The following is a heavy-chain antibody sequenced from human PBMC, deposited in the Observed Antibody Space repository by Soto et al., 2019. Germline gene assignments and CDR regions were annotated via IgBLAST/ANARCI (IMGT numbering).Heavy chain of an antibody. CDR2: INHSGST. J-gene: IGHJ5*02. Sequence: SETLSLTCAVYGGSFSGYYWSWIRQPPGKGLKWIGEINHSGSTNYNPSLKSRVTISVDTSKNQFSLKLSSVTAADTAVYYCARGMIAARPTGALSGWFDPWGQGTLVTVSS. V-gene: IGHV4-34*01. CDR1: GGSFSGYY. D-gene: IGHD6-6*01. CDR3: ARGMIAARPTGALSGWFDP.